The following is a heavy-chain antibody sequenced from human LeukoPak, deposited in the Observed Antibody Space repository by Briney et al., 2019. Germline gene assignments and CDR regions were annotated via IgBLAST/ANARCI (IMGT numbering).Heavy chain of an antibody. D-gene: IGHD4-17*01. CDR1: GGSIRSGSYY. J-gene: IGHJ4*02. V-gene: IGHV4-61*02. CDR3: ARGPPYGDYANNHFDY. Sequence: SETLSLTCTVSGGSIRSGSYYWSWIRQPAGKGLEWIGRIYTSGSTNYNPSLKSRVTISVDTSKNQFSLKLSSVTAADTAVYYCARGPPYGDYANNHFDYWGQGTLVTVSS. CDR2: IYTSGST.